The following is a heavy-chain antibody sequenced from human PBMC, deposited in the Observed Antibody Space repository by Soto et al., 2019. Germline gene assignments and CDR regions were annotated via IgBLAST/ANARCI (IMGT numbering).Heavy chain of an antibody. CDR1: GFTFDDYG. CDR3: ARDGPYGDSDAFDI. Sequence: EVQLVESGGGVVRPGGSLRLSCAASGFTFDDYGMSWVRQAPGKGLEWVSGINWNGGSTGDADSVKGRFTISRDNAKNSLYLQMNSLRAEDTALYHCARDGPYGDSDAFDIWGQGTMVTVSS. D-gene: IGHD4-17*01. V-gene: IGHV3-20*01. J-gene: IGHJ3*02. CDR2: INWNGGST.